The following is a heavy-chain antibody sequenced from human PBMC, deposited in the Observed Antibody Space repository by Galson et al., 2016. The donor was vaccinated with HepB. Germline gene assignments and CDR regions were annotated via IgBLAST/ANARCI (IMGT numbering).Heavy chain of an antibody. CDR3: ITSGSGSYYNVDYYYYMDV. J-gene: IGHJ6*03. CDR1: GFPFSNSG. CDR2: ISYDGSNE. D-gene: IGHD3-10*01. V-gene: IGHV3-30*03. Sequence: SLRLSCAVSGFPFSNSGMHWVRQAPGKGLEWVAVISYDGSNEYYTDSVKGRFTISRDNSKNTLYLQMNSLRAEDTAVYYCITSGSGSYYNVDYYYYMDVWGKGTTVTVSS.